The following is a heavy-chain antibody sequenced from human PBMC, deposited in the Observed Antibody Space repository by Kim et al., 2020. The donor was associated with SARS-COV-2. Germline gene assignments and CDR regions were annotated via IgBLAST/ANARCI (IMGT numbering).Heavy chain of an antibody. V-gene: IGHV3-7*04. D-gene: IGHD3-10*01. J-gene: IGHJ3*02. CDR3: ARPWMVRGVIDAFDI. Sequence: GSGKCRFTISRDNSKNSLFRQMNSRRAEDTAVYYCARPWMVRGVIDAFDIWGQGTMVTVSS.